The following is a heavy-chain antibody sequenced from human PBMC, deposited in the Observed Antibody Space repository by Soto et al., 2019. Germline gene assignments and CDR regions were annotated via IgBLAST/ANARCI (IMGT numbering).Heavy chain of an antibody. CDR2: FSAGGGDNT. Sequence: EVQLLESGGGLAQPGGSLRLSCAASGFTFSSYSMNWVRRAPGKGLEWVSAFSAGGGDNTHYADSLKGLFTISRDKSKNTLVLQMKRLRAEDTARYYCAREARYDRGAYPYEGIDYWGPGALVTVSS. CDR3: AREARYDRGAYPYEGIDY. CDR1: GFTFSSYS. J-gene: IGHJ4*02. D-gene: IGHD3-16*01. V-gene: IGHV3-23*01.